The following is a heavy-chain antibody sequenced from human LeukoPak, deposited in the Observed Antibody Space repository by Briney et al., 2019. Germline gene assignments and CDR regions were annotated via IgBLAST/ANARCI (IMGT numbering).Heavy chain of an antibody. CDR1: GDSISSDY. V-gene: IGHV4-59*08. D-gene: IGHD2-2*01. CDR3: ARLGGHQLPRQTYKYHPLDV. J-gene: IGHJ6*02. Sequence: PSETLSLTCTVSGDSISSDYWSWIRQLPGKVLEYIASIHYSGSTDYNPSLKSRVTMSVDTSKNQFSLKLTSATAADTAVYYCARLGGHQLPRQTYKYHPLDVWGQGTTVTVSS. CDR2: IHYSGST.